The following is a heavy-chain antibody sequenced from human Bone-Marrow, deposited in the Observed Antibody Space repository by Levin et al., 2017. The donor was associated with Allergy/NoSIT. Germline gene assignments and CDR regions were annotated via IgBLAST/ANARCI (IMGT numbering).Heavy chain of an antibody. J-gene: IGHJ4*02. D-gene: IGHD2-15*01. CDR3: ARDYCSGGSCYFKFDS. CDR1: GFTFNKYA. Sequence: ASVKVSCAASGFTFNKYAMNWVRQAPGKGLEWVSYISISSSTIYYADSVKGRFTIYRDNAKNSLYLQMNSLRDEDTAVYYCARDYCSGGSCYFKFDSWGQGTLVTVSS. V-gene: IGHV3-48*02. CDR2: ISISSSTI.